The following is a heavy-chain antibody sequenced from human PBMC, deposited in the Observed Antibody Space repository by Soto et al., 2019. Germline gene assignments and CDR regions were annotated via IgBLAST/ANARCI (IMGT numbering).Heavy chain of an antibody. CDR3: ARGDYYDRSGGLDV. CDR1: GFTFSDYH. D-gene: IGHD3-22*01. Sequence: QVQLVESGGGLVKPGGSLRLSCAASGFTFSDYHMSWIRQAPGKGLEWVSYMSSSGYIIYYVDSVKGRFTMSRDHAKNSLYLQMNSLRADDTAFYYCARGDYYDRSGGLDVWGQGTTVTVSS. V-gene: IGHV3-11*01. CDR2: MSSSGYII. J-gene: IGHJ6*02.